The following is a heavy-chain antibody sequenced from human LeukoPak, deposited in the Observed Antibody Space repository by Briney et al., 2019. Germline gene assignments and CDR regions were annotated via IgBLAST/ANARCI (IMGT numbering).Heavy chain of an antibody. CDR3: AKGSSGWYPFDY. D-gene: IGHD6-19*01. Sequence: GGSLRLSCAASGFTLSSNAMHWVRQAPGKGLEWVAVISYDGSNKYYADSVKGRFTISRDNSKNTLYLQMNSLRAEDTAVYYCAKGSSGWYPFDYWGQGTLVTVSS. V-gene: IGHV3-30*04. CDR1: GFTLSSNA. CDR2: ISYDGSNK. J-gene: IGHJ4*02.